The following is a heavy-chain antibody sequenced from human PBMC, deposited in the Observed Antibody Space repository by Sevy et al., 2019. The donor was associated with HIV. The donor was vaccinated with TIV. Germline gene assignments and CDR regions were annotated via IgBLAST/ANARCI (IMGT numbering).Heavy chain of an antibody. CDR3: VRDRIDAAGGYFDY. J-gene: IGHJ4*02. V-gene: IGHV4-61*01. CDR1: GGSVSSGNYY. D-gene: IGHD6-13*01. Sequence: SETLSLTCTVSGGSVSSGNYYWTWIRQPPGKGLEWIGYISYIGSTNYNPSLKRRVTISIDTSKNRLSLRLSSVTATVTAVYYCVRDRIDAAGGYFDYWGQGTLVTVSS. CDR2: ISYIGST.